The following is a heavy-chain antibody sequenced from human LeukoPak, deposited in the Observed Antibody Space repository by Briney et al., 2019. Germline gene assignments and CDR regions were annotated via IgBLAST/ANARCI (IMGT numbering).Heavy chain of an antibody. J-gene: IGHJ6*03. Sequence: PGGSLRLSCAASGFTFSSYAISWVRQAPGKGLEWVSAITGSGGSTYYADSVQGRFTISRDNSRNTLYLQMNSLRAEDMAVYYCAPWEPRGHYYMDVWGKGTTVTVSS. V-gene: IGHV3-23*01. CDR2: ITGSGGST. CDR1: GFTFSSYA. CDR3: APWEPRGHYYMDV. D-gene: IGHD1-26*01.